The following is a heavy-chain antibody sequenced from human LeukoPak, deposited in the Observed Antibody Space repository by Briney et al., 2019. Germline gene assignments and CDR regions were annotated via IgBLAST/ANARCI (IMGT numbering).Heavy chain of an antibody. CDR3: ASALEWFDP. V-gene: IGHV1-24*01. Sequence: GASVKVSCKVSGYTLTELSMHWVRQAPGKGLEWMGGFDPEDGETIYAQKFQGRVTMTRDTSTSTVYMELSSLRSEDTAVYYCASALEWFDPWGQGTLVTVSS. J-gene: IGHJ5*02. CDR1: GYTLTELS. CDR2: FDPEDGET. D-gene: IGHD3-16*01.